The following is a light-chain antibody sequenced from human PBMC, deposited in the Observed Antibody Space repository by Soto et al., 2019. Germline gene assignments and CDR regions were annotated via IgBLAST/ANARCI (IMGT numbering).Light chain of an antibody. J-gene: IGLJ2*01. V-gene: IGLV1-44*01. CDR1: RPNIGSNT. CDR2: SND. Sequence: QSVLTQPPSASGTPGQRVTMSCSGSRPNIGSNTVNWYQQFPGTAPKVLIYSNDQRPSGVPDRFSGSKSDTSASLAISGLQSEDEADYYCATWDSSLKAVVFGGGTKVTVL. CDR3: ATWDSSLKAVV.